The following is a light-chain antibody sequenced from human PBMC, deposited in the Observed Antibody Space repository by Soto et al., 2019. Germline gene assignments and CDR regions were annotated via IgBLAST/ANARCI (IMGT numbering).Light chain of an antibody. CDR3: ISYTSSNTLV. Sequence: QSVVTQPASVTGSPGQSITISCTGTSSDVGAYNYVSWYQQHPGKAPKLMIFEDSDRPSGVSNRFSGSKSGNTASLTISGLHAEVESDYYCISYTSSNTLVFGGGTKLTVL. V-gene: IGLV2-14*01. CDR1: SSDVGAYNY. CDR2: EDS. J-gene: IGLJ2*01.